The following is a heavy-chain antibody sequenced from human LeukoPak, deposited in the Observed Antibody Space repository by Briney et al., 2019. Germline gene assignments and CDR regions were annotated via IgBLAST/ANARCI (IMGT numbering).Heavy chain of an antibody. V-gene: IGHV3-21*01. CDR3: ARELSAGTTGMDV. CDR1: GFSFSSYT. D-gene: IGHD1-1*01. Sequence: GGSLRLSCAASGFSFSSYTMNWVRQAPGKGLEWVSIISSSSSYIYYADSVKGRFTISRDNAKNALYLQMNSLRVEDTAVYYCARELSAGTTGMDVWGQGTTVTVSS. J-gene: IGHJ6*02. CDR2: ISSSSSYI.